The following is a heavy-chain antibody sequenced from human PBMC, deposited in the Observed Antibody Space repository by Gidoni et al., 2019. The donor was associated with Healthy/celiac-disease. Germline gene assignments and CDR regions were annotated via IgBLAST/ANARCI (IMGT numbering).Heavy chain of an antibody. V-gene: IGHV1-8*01. Sequence: QVQLVQSGAEVKKPGASVKVSCKASGYTFTSYDIHWVRQATGQGLEWMGWMNPNSGNTGYAQKFQGRVTMTRKTSISTAYMELSSLRSEDTAVYYCARGGPVVPAAIRAYYYYGMDVWGQGTTVTVSS. CDR2: MNPNSGNT. J-gene: IGHJ6*02. D-gene: IGHD2-2*02. CDR1: GYTFTSYD. CDR3: ARGGPVVPAAIRAYYYYGMDV.